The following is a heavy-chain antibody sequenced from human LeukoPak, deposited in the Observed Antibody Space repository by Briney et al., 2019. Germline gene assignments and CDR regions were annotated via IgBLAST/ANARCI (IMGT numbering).Heavy chain of an antibody. CDR1: GDSISSNIYY. Sequence: SETLSFTCTVSGDSISSNIYYWAWIRQPPGKGLEWIGYIYYTGTTNYNPSLKSRVTVSIDTSKNQFSLRLTSVTAADTAVYYCARARGYSYGSYMDVWGKGTTVTVSS. CDR2: IYYTGTT. D-gene: IGHD5-18*01. J-gene: IGHJ6*03. CDR3: ARARGYSYGSYMDV. V-gene: IGHV4-61*05.